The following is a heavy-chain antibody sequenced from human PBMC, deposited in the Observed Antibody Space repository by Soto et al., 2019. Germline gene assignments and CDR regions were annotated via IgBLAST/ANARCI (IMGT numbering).Heavy chain of an antibody. Sequence: ASVKVSCKASGYNFSDYYIHWVRQAPGQGLEWLGWVSPKSGGTNYAQKIKGRVTMTRDTSSNTDYMDLSGLKSDDTAVFYCAREVSDGGTLNWFDPWAQGTLVTVSA. CDR3: AREVSDGGTLNWFDP. CDR1: GYNFSDYY. CDR2: VSPKSGGT. J-gene: IGHJ5*01. D-gene: IGHD2-8*02. V-gene: IGHV1-2*02.